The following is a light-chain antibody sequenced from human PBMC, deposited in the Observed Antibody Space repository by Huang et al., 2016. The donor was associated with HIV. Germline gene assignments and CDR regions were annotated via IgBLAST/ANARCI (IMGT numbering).Light chain of an antibody. CDR2: AAS. CDR1: QGIDSY. CDR3: QQYYTFPWT. V-gene: IGKV1D-8*01. Sequence: GDKVTINCRVSQGIDSYLTWYQQKPGKAPELLIYAASTLQGGVPSRFNGSGSGTDFTLTIRRLQSEDFANYYCQQYYTFPWTFGQGTKVDIK. J-gene: IGKJ1*01.